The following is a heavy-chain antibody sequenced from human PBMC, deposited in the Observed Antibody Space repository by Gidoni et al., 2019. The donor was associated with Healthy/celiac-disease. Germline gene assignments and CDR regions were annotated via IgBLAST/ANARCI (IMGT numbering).Heavy chain of an antibody. D-gene: IGHD3-22*01. CDR2: ISISGSTI. Sequence: EVQLVESGGGLVQPGGSLRLSCPASGFTFSSYAMNWVRQSTGKGLEWVSYISISGSTIYYADSVKGRFTISRDNAKNSLYLQMNSLRAEDTAVYYCARLDYYDSSGYYADWFDPWGQGTLVTVSS. CDR1: GFTFSSYA. J-gene: IGHJ5*02. V-gene: IGHV3-48*03. CDR3: ARLDYYDSSGYYADWFDP.